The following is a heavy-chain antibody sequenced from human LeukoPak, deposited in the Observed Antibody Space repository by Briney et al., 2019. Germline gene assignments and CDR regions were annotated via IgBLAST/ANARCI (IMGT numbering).Heavy chain of an antibody. CDR2: INPSGGST. CDR3: ARDPPNGYIAAAGTKGPYDAFDI. Sequence: GASVKVSCKASGYTFTSYYMHWVRQAPGQGLEWMGIINPSGGSTSYAQKFQGRVTMTRDTSTSTVYMELSSLRSEDTAVYYCARDPPNGYIAAAGTKGPYDAFDIWGQGTMVTVSS. CDR1: GYTFTSYY. D-gene: IGHD6-13*01. J-gene: IGHJ3*02. V-gene: IGHV1-46*01.